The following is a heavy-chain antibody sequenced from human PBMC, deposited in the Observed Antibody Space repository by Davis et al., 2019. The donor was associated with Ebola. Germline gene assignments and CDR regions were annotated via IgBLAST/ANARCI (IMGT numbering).Heavy chain of an antibody. Sequence: GESLKISCAASGFNFSGSAIHWVRQASGKGLEWVGRIRTKPNNYATAFAASVKGRFTISRDDSKNMASLQMSSLKTEDTAVYYCTLRATWGQGILVTVSS. CDR3: TLRAT. D-gene: IGHD5-12*01. V-gene: IGHV3-73*01. CDR2: IRTKPNNYAT. J-gene: IGHJ5*02. CDR1: GFNFSGSA.